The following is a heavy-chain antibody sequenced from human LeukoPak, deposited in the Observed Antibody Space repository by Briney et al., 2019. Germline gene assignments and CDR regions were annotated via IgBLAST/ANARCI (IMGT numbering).Heavy chain of an antibody. Sequence: GASVKVSCKASGYTFTGYYMHWVRQAPGQGLEWMGWINPNSGGTNYAQKFQGRVTMTRDTSISTAYMELSRLRSDDTAVYYCARDRIAAARHYYYYYMDVWGKGTTVTVSS. CDR2: INPNSGGT. CDR1: GYTFTGYY. CDR3: ARDRIAAARHYYYYYMDV. D-gene: IGHD6-13*01. J-gene: IGHJ6*03. V-gene: IGHV1-2*02.